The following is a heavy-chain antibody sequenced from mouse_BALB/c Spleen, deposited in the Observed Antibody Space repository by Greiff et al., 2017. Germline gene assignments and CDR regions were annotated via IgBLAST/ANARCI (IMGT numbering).Heavy chain of an antibody. J-gene: IGHJ3*01. CDR2: INSNGGST. V-gene: IGHV5-6-3*01. Sequence: EVMLVESGGGLVQPGGSLKLSCAASGFTFSSYGMSWVRQTPDKRLELVATINSNGGSTYYPDSVKGRFTISRDNAKNTLYLQMSSLKSEDTAMYYCARDGLYDGYYVGTYWGQGTLVTVSA. D-gene: IGHD2-3*01. CDR1: GFTFSSYG. CDR3: ARDGLYDGYYVGTY.